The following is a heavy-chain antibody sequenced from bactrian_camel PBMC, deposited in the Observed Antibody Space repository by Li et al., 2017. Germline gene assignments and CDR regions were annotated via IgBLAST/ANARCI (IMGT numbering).Heavy chain of an antibody. CDR3: AADRGLCAVVLHHRTPEEYNT. CDR2: ILPDGTA. CDR1: GDIFDVCG. V-gene: IGHV3S53*01. Sequence: HVQLVESGGDSVQAGESLRLSCTAPGDIFDVCGFRWYRQAAGKQREWVSSILPDGTATYLPSVKGRFTISRDNAKNTLYLQMNSLKPEDTAMYYCAADRGLCAVVLHHRTPEEYNTRGQGTQVTVS. J-gene: IGHJ4*01. D-gene: IGHD6*01.